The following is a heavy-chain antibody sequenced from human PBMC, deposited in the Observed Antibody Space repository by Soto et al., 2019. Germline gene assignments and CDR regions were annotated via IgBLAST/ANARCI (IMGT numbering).Heavy chain of an antibody. V-gene: IGHV3-30-3*02. CDR2: ISYDGNIK. CDR1: GFIFSDHA. CDR3: AKSHSNTAMANGPVY. J-gene: IGHJ4*02. Sequence: GGSLRLSCAASGFIFSDHALHWVRQAPGKGLQWVAVISYDGNIKFYADSVKGRFTISRDNSKNTLYLQMNSLRPEDTAVYYCAKSHSNTAMANGPVYWGQGTLVTVSS. D-gene: IGHD5-18*01.